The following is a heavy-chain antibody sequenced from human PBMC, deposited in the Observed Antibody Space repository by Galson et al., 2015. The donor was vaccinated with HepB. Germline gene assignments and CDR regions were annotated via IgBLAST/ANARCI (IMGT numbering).Heavy chain of an antibody. Sequence: SLRLSCAASGFTFSSYGMNWVRQAPGKGLEWVSSISGSDDYIYYADSLRGRFTISRDTAKNSLFLQIDSLRAEDTAVYYCTRDRRSYDSSGLDYWGQGTLVTVSS. CDR1: GFTFSSYG. CDR3: TRDRRSYDSSGLDY. J-gene: IGHJ4*02. V-gene: IGHV3-21*01. CDR2: ISGSDDYI. D-gene: IGHD3-22*01.